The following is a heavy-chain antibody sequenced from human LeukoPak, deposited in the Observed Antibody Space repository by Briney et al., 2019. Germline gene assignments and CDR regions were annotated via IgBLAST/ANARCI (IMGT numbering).Heavy chain of an antibody. CDR1: GYSFTNYW. CDR2: IYPGDSDT. CDR3: ARRHGYNYFFDY. D-gene: IGHD5-24*01. Sequence: GESLKISCKGSGYSFTNYWIAWVRQMPGKSLEWMGTIYPGDSDTRYSPSFQGQVTISADKSISTAYLQWSSLKASDTAMYYCARRHGYNYFFDYWGQGALVTVSS. V-gene: IGHV5-51*01. J-gene: IGHJ4*02.